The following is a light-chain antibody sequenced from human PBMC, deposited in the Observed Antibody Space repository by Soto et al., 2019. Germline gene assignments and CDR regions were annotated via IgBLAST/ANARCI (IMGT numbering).Light chain of an antibody. J-gene: IGLJ7*01. CDR1: SSDVGGYNY. V-gene: IGLV2-14*03. CDR3: SSYTRSKIPV. CDR2: DVT. Sequence: QSALTQPASVSGSPGQSITISCTGTSSDVGGYNYVSWYQHHPGKAPKLMIYDVTNRPSGVSNRFSGSKSGNTASLTISGLQADDEADYYCSSYTRSKIPVFGGGTQLTVL.